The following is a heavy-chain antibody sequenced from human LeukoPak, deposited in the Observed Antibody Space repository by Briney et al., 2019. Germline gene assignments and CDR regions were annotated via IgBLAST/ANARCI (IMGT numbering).Heavy chain of an antibody. CDR2: IYYSGST. V-gene: IGHV4-59*12. D-gene: IGHD3-16*02. CDR3: ARVKLFDYVWGSYRYLYYFDY. CDR1: GASISSYY. J-gene: IGHJ4*02. Sequence: SETLPLTCTVSGASISSYYWSWIRQPPGKGLEWIGYIYYSGSTNYNPSLKSRVTISVDTSKNQFSLKLNSVTAADTAVYYCARVKLFDYVWGSYRYLYYFDYWGQGTLVTVSS.